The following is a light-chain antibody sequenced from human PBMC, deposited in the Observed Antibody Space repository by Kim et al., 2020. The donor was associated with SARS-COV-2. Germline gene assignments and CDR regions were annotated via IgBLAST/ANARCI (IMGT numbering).Light chain of an antibody. Sequence: GQSITISCTGTSSDVGGYNYVSWYQQHPGKAPKLMIYDVSNRPSGVSNRFSGSKSVNTASLTISGLQAEDEADYYCSSYTSSSTRVFGGGTQLTVL. CDR1: SSDVGGYNY. V-gene: IGLV2-14*03. J-gene: IGLJ3*02. CDR3: SSYTSSSTRV. CDR2: DVS.